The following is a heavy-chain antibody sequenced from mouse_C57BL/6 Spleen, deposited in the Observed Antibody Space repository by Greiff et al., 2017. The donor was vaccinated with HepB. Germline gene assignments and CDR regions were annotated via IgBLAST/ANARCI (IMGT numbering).Heavy chain of an antibody. D-gene: IGHD2-4*01. CDR2: IHPNSGST. Sequence: QVQLQQPGAELVKPGASVKLSCKASGYTFTSYWMHWVKQRPGQGLEWIGMIHPNSGSTNYNEKFKSKATLTVDKSSSTAYMQLSSLTSEDSAVYYCARSLYDYDDAAMDYWGQGTSVTVSS. J-gene: IGHJ4*01. CDR1: GYTFTSYW. CDR3: ARSLYDYDDAAMDY. V-gene: IGHV1-64*01.